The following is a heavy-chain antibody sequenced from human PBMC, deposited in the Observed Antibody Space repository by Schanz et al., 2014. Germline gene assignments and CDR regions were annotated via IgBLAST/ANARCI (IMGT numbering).Heavy chain of an antibody. D-gene: IGHD1-26*01. CDR2: IGNGGVTI. Sequence: EVQLLESGGGLIQPGGSLRLSCAASGFIFGSSVMAWIRQPPGRGLEWVSYIGNGGVTIYYADSVKGRFTISRDNAKNSLFLQMNSLRAEDTGLYFCARGGSGSHYRLDYWGQGTLVTVSS. V-gene: IGHV3-48*03. J-gene: IGHJ4*02. CDR1: GFIFGSSV. CDR3: ARGGSGSHYRLDY.